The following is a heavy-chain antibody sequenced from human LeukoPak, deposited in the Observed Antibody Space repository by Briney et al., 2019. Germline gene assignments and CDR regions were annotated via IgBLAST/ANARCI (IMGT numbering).Heavy chain of an antibody. D-gene: IGHD2-8*02. J-gene: IGHJ5*02. Sequence: ASVKVSCKASGYIFIDHHMHWVRQAPGQGLEWMGWINPNTGGTNYAQKFQDRVTMTRDTSISTVYMELSRLTSDDTAVYYCARPVFDTGWFDPWGQGTLVTVSS. CDR2: INPNTGGT. CDR3: ARPVFDTGWFDP. CDR1: GYIFIDHH. V-gene: IGHV1-2*02.